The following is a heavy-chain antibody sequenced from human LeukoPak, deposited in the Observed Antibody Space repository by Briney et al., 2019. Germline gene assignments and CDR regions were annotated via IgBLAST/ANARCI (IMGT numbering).Heavy chain of an antibody. J-gene: IGHJ4*02. CDR2: ISYDSSNE. Sequence: PGGSLRLSCAASGFTFSSHALHWVRQAPGKGLEWVAVISYDSSNEWYRDSVKGRFTISRDNSRSTLFLQMNRLTPEDTAVYYCARARHYGDPHHLDYWGQGAPVTVSS. CDR1: GFTFSSHA. CDR3: ARARHYGDPHHLDY. D-gene: IGHD4-17*01. V-gene: IGHV3-30-3*01.